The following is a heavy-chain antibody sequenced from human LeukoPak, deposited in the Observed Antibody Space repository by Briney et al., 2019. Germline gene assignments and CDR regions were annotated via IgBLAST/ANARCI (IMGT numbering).Heavy chain of an antibody. D-gene: IGHD3-16*01. CDR3: ARDRAYKSFDY. J-gene: IGHJ4*02. V-gene: IGHV3-7*04. CDR2: IKPDGSEG. Sequence: GGSLRLSCAASGFTFSSSWMTWVRQAPGKGLEWVATIKPDGSEGSYVDSVKGRFTISRDNAKNSLFLQMISLRAEDTAVYYCARDRAYKSFDYWGQGALVTVSS. CDR1: GFTFSSSW.